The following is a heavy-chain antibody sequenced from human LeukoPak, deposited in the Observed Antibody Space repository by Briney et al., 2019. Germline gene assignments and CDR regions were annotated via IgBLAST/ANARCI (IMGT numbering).Heavy chain of an antibody. CDR1: GFSFSNAW. Sequence: GGSLRLSCAASGFSFSNAWMSWVRQAPGKGLEWVGLIKNKLDGGTTECAAPVKGRFTISRDDSKDTLYLEMNSLKTEDTATYYCTEMNDRDAFRIWGQGTMVTVSS. V-gene: IGHV3-15*01. CDR3: TEMNDRDAFRI. J-gene: IGHJ3*02. CDR2: IKNKLDGGTT. D-gene: IGHD5-24*01.